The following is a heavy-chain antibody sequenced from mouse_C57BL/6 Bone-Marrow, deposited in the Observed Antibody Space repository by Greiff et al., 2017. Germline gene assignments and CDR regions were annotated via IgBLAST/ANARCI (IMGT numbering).Heavy chain of an antibody. CDR1: GFTFSSYG. CDR2: ISSGGSYT. D-gene: IGHD1-1*01. V-gene: IGHV5-6*01. Sequence: EVHLVESGGDLVKPGGSLKLSCAASGFTFSSYGMSWVRQTPDKRLEWVATISSGGSYTYYPDRVTGRFTISRDNAKNTLYLQMSILKSEDTAMYYYARLPYYYGRSYGWVAYWGQGTLVTVSA. J-gene: IGHJ3*01. CDR3: ARLPYYYGRSYGWVAY.